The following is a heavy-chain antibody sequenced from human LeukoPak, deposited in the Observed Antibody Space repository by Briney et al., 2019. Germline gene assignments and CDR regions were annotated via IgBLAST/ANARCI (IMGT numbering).Heavy chain of an antibody. CDR1: GGSFSGYY. V-gene: IGHV3-7*01. Sequence: ETLSLTCAVYGGSFSGYYWSWIRQPPGKGLEWVANIKQDGSEKYYVDSVKGRFTISRDNAKNSLYLQMNSLRAEDTAVYYCAALKSSSWQNHAFDIWGQGTMVTVSS. D-gene: IGHD6-13*01. CDR3: AALKSSSWQNHAFDI. J-gene: IGHJ3*02. CDR2: IKQDGSEK.